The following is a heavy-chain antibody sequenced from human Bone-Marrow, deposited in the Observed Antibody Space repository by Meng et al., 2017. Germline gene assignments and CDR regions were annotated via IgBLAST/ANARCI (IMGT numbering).Heavy chain of an antibody. D-gene: IGHD2-2*01. CDR1: GYTLTSYA. CDR2: INTKTGNP. V-gene: IGHV7-4-1*02. Sequence: LVQSGAEVKKPGASVKVSCKASGYTLTSYAINWLRQAPGQGLEWMGWINTKTGNPTYAQGFTGRLVFSLDTSVSTAYLQISGLKADDTAVYYCTRDGYSDCSRTSCFDYWGQGTLVTVSS. J-gene: IGHJ4*02. CDR3: TRDGYSDCSRTSCFDY.